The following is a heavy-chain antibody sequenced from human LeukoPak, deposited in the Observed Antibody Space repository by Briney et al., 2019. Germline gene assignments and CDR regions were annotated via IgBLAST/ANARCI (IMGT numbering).Heavy chain of an antibody. Sequence: GGSLRLSCAASGFTVSSNYMSWVRQAPGKGLEWVSVIYSGGSTYYADSVKGRFTISRDNSKNTLYLQMNSLRAEDTAVYYCARGPLTMVRGVTKGWFDPWGQGTLVTVSS. D-gene: IGHD3-10*01. CDR3: ARGPLTMVRGVTKGWFDP. J-gene: IGHJ5*02. CDR2: IYSGGST. CDR1: GFTVSSNY. V-gene: IGHV3-53*01.